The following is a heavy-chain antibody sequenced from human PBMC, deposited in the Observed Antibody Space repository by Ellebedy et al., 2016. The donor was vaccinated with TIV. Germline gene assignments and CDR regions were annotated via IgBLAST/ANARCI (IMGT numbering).Heavy chain of an antibody. D-gene: IGHD5-18*01. CDR3: VRLDTTLITVEEYYYYMDV. Sequence: SETLSLTCTVSAESMSSYYWSWVRQPPGKGLDWIGSIYYSGSTYYNPSLKSRVTISIDTSKNQFPLRLTSVTAADTAVYYCVRLDTTLITVEEYYYYMDVWGKGTTVTVSS. CDR2: IYYSGST. CDR1: AESMSSYY. V-gene: IGHV4-59*01. J-gene: IGHJ6*03.